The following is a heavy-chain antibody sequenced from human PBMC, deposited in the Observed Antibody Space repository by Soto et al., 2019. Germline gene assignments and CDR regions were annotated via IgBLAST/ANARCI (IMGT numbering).Heavy chain of an antibody. J-gene: IGHJ1*01. Sequence: EVQLLESGGDLVQPGESLRLSCAASGFAFSDFAMMWVRQVPGHGLECVSAISAGGVATYYADSVMGRFTIFRDNSKNNLYLLIKSLRGEDTAVSYCAKRVTSGDEGFWGRGALVTVSS. CDR1: GFAFSDFA. CDR2: ISAGGVAT. CDR3: AKRVTSGDEGF. D-gene: IGHD2-21*02. V-gene: IGHV3-23*01.